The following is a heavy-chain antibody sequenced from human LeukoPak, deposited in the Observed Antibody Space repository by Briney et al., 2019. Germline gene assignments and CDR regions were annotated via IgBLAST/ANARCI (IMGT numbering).Heavy chain of an antibody. CDR2: INPNSGGT. V-gene: IGHV1-2*02. Sequence: ASVKVSCKASGYTFTGYYMHWVRQAPGQGLEWTGWINPNSGGTNYAQKFHGRVTMTRDTSISTVYMELSRLRSDDTAVYYCARDVGEYCSSINCHASDYWGQGTLVTVSS. D-gene: IGHD2-2*01. J-gene: IGHJ4*02. CDR3: ARDVGEYCSSINCHASDY. CDR1: GYTFTGYY.